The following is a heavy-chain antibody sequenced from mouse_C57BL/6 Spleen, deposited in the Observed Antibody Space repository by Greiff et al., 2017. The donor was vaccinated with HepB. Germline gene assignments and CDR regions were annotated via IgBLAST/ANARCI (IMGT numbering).Heavy chain of an antibody. CDR2: INYDGSST. V-gene: IGHV5-16*01. CDR1: GFTFSDYY. J-gene: IGHJ1*03. Sequence: EVMLVESEGGLVQPGSSMKLSCTASGFTFSDYYMAWVRQVPEKGLEWVANINYDGSSTYYLGSLKSRFIISRDNAKNILYLQMSSLKSEDTATYYCAREGGYFDVWGTGTTVTVSS. CDR3: AREGGYFDV.